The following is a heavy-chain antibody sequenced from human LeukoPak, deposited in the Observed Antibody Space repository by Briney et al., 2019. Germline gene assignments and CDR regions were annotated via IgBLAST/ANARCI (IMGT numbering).Heavy chain of an antibody. D-gene: IGHD3-22*01. CDR3: ARDTYYYDSSGYAVFDY. Sequence: SETLSLTCAVSGGSISSSNWWSWVRQPPGKGLEWVGEIYHSGSTNYNPSLKSRVTISVDTSKNQFSLKLSSVTAADTAVYYCARDTYYYDSSGYAVFDYWGQGTLVTVSS. J-gene: IGHJ4*02. CDR1: GGSISSSNW. V-gene: IGHV4-4*02. CDR2: IYHSGST.